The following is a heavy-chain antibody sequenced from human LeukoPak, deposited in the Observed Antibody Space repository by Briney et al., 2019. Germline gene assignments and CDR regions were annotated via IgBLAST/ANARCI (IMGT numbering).Heavy chain of an antibody. V-gene: IGHV3-9*01. J-gene: IGHJ4*02. D-gene: IGHD1-7*01. CDR2: ISWNSGSI. Sequence: GGSLRLSCAASGFTFDDYAMRWVRQAPGKGLEWVSGISWNSGSIGYADSVKGRFTISRDNAKNSLYLQMNSLRAEDTALYYCAKTLAWNSNYYFDYWGQGTMVTVSS. CDR3: AKTLAWNSNYYFDY. CDR1: GFTFDDYA.